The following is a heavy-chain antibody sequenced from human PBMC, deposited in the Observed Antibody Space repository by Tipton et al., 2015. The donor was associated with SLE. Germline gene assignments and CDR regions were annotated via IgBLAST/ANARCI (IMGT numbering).Heavy chain of an antibody. CDR1: GGSISSSSYY. CDR3: ARGRAVAGFDY. CDR2: INHSGST. J-gene: IGHJ4*02. Sequence: TLSLTCTVSGGSISSSSYYWSWIRQPPGKGLEWIGEINHSGSTNYNPSLKSRVTISVDTSKNQFSLKLSSVTAADTAVYYCARGRAVAGFDYWGQGTLVTVSS. V-gene: IGHV4-39*07. D-gene: IGHD6-19*01.